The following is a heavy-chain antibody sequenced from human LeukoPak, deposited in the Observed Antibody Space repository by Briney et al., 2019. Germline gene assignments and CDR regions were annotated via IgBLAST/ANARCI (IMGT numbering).Heavy chain of an antibody. D-gene: IGHD2-2*01. CDR1: GFTFSSYS. J-gene: IGHJ4*02. CDR3: AREDKPAATTMFDY. Sequence: GGSLRLSCAASGFTFSSYSMNWVRQAPGKGLEWVSYISSSSSTIYYADSVKSRFTISRDNAKNSLYLQMNSLRAEDTAVYYCAREDKPAATTMFDYWGQGTLVTVSS. V-gene: IGHV3-48*04. CDR2: ISSSSSTI.